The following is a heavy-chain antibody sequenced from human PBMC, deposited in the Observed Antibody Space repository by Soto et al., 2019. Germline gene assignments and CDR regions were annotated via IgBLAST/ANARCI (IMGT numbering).Heavy chain of an antibody. CDR1: GFTFSSYA. Sequence: QVQLVESGGGVVQPGRSLRLSCAASGFTFSSYAMHWVRQAPGKGLEWVAVISYDGSNKYYADSVKGRFTISRDNSKNTLYLQMNSLRAEDTAVYYCSRHHGGWFDPWGQGTLVTVSS. CDR2: ISYDGSNK. J-gene: IGHJ5*02. V-gene: IGHV3-30-3*01. CDR3: SRHHGGWFDP. D-gene: IGHD3-10*01.